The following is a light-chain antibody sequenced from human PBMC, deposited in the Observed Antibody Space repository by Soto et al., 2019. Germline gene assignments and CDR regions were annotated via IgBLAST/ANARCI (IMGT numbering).Light chain of an antibody. CDR2: KAS. J-gene: IGKJ1*01. Sequence: IQMTQSPSTMSGSVGDRVTITCRARQTSSSWLAGYQRKPGKAPKLLIYKASTLKSGVPSRFSXXGSGTEFTLTISSLQPDDFATYYCQHYNSYSEAFGQGTKVDIK. V-gene: IGKV1-5*03. CDR1: QTSSSW. CDR3: QHYNSYSEA.